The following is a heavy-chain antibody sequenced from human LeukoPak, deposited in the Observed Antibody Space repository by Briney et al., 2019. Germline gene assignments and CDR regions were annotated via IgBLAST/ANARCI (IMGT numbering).Heavy chain of an antibody. CDR2: ISWNSGSI. CDR1: GFTFDDYA. D-gene: IGHD5-24*01. V-gene: IGHV3-9*01. CDR3: AKDPSDGYNYPYYCDY. J-gene: IGHJ4*02. Sequence: GGSLRLSCAASGFTFDDYAMHWVRQAPGKGLEWVSGISWNSGSIGYADSVKGRFTISRDNAKNSLYLQMNSLRAEDTALYYCAKDPSDGYNYPYYCDYWGQGTLVTVSS.